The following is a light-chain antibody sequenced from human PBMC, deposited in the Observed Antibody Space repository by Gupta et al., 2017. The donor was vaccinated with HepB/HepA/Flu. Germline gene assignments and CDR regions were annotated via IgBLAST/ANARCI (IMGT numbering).Light chain of an antibody. CDR3: GSYTCSSTRFYV. CDR2: DVS. J-gene: IGLJ1*01. CDR1: SSDVGGYNY. V-gene: IGLV2-14*01. Sequence: ALTQPASESGSPRQTLTISCTGTSSDVGGYNYVSCYQQHPGKAPKLMIYDVSNRRSRVSNLFSRSKCGNTAALTISGLQAVDAADYYCGSYTCSSTRFYVFGTGTKVTVL.